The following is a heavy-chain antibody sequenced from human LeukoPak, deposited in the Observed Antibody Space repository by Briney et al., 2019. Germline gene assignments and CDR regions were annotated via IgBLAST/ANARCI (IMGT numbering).Heavy chain of an antibody. J-gene: IGHJ4*02. CDR2: ISWNSGSI. Sequence: PGRSLRFSCAASGFTFDDYAMHRVRQAPGKGLEWGSGISWNSGSIGYADSVKGRFTISRDNAKNSLYLQMNSLRAEDTALYYCAKGDSGSYVRPADYWGQGTLVTVSS. CDR1: GFTFDDYA. CDR3: AKGDSGSYVRPADY. D-gene: IGHD1-26*01. V-gene: IGHV3-9*01.